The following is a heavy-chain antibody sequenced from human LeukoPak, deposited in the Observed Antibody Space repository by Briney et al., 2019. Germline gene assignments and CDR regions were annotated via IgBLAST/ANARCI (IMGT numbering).Heavy chain of an antibody. CDR3: ARSPPSRLDPDYIWGTNDY. D-gene: IGHD3-16*01. V-gene: IGHV1-69*13. CDR1: GGTFSNYA. CDR2: IIPIFGTA. Sequence: SVKVSCTTSGGTFSNYAISWVRQAPGKGLEWMGGIIPIFGTANYAQKFQGRVTITADESTSTAYMELSNLRSEDTAVYYCARSPPSRLDPDYIWGTNDYWGQGTLVTVSS. J-gene: IGHJ4*02.